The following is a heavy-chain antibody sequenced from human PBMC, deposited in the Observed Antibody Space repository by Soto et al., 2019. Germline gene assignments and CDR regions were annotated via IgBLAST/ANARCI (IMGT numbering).Heavy chain of an antibody. J-gene: IGHJ5*02. V-gene: IGHV1-69*06. CDR3: ARGGTPDIVATRGTNWLDP. Sequence: QVQLVQSGAEVQKPGSSVKVSCKSSGGTFSSNAIHWVRQAPGQGLECMGGIIPIFGTTNYAQKFQGRVTITADKYTSTAYMELSSLRSEDTAVYYCARGGTPDIVATRGTNWLDPWGQGTLVTVSS. CDR1: GGTFSSNA. CDR2: IIPIFGTT. D-gene: IGHD5-12*01.